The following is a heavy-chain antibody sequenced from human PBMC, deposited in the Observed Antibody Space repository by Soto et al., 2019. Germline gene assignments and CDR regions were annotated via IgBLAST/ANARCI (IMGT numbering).Heavy chain of an antibody. Sequence: PSETLSLTCAVSGGSISSGGYSWSWIRQPPGKGLEWIGYIYYSGSTYYNPSLKSRVTISVDTSKNQFSLKLSSVTAADTAVYYCARVTSRGDYDYVWGSYRFPYFDYWGQGTLVTVS. CDR2: IYYSGST. D-gene: IGHD3-16*02. V-gene: IGHV4-30-2*05. CDR1: GGSISSGGYS. CDR3: ARVTSRGDYDYVWGSYRFPYFDY. J-gene: IGHJ4*02.